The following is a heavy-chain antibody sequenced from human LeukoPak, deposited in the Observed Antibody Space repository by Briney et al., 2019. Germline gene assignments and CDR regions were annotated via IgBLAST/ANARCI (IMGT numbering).Heavy chain of an antibody. D-gene: IGHD3-10*01. J-gene: IGHJ4*02. CDR1: GGSISSSSSY. Sequence: SETLSLTCTVSGGSISSSSSYWGWIRQPPGKGLEWIGSIYYSGITHYNPSLKSRVTILVDTSKNQFSLKLSSVTASDTAVYYCARLYYYGSGFDHWGQGTLVTVSS. V-gene: IGHV4-39*01. CDR2: IYYSGIT. CDR3: ARLYYYGSGFDH.